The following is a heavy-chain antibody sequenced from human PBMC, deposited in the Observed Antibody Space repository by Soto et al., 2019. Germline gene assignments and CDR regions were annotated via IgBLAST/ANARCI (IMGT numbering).Heavy chain of an antibody. J-gene: IGHJ4*02. D-gene: IGHD6-6*01. CDR2: INPNSGGT. CDR1: GYTFTGYY. V-gene: IGHV1-2*02. CDR3: ARSYLIDEDSSSSPFDY. Sequence: QVQLVQSGAEVKKPGASVKVSCKASGYTFTGYYMHWVRQAPGQGLEWMGWINPNSGGTNYAQKFQGRVTMTRDTSISTAYMELSRLRSDDTAVYYCARSYLIDEDSSSSPFDYWGQGTLVTVSS.